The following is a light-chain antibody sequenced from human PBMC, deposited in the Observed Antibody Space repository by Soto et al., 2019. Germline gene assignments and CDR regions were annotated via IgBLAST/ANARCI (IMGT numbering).Light chain of an antibody. V-gene: IGKV3-20*01. CDR1: QSVSRSD. CDR3: QQFSSTPSWT. Sequence: EILLTQSPATLSMSPGERATLSCRASQSVSRSDLAWYQQKPGQAPRLLIYGASSRATGIPDRFSGSGSGTDFTLTISRMEPEDFAVYYCQQFSSTPSWTFGQGTKVDIK. J-gene: IGKJ1*01. CDR2: GAS.